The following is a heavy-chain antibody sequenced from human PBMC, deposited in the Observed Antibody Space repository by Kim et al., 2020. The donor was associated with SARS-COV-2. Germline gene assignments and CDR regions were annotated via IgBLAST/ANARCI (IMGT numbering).Heavy chain of an antibody. CDR3: ARGRLSWSSGVSGSGIVGATRNVYFDY. J-gene: IGHJ4*02. D-gene: IGHD1-26*01. CDR2: INHSGST. Sequence: SETLSLTCAVYGGSFSGYYWSWIRQPPGKGLEWIGEINHSGSTNYNPSLKSRVTISVDTSKNQFSLKLSSVTAADTAVYYCARGRLSWSSGVSGSGIVGATRNVYFDYWGQGTLVTVSS. CDR1: GGSFSGYY. V-gene: IGHV4-34*01.